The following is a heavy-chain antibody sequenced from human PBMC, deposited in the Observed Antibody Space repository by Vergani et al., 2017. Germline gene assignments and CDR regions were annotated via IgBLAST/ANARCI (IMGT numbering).Heavy chain of an antibody. Sequence: QVQLQESGPGLVKPSETLSLTCTVSGDSISSRNCYWGWIRQPAGKGLEWIGRIHSSGTTNYNPSLKSRVTMSVDTSKNQFSLKLSSVTAADTAVYYCARAGSGDPFYYGSGTYYMDVWGKGTTVTVSS. J-gene: IGHJ6*03. V-gene: IGHV4-61*02. CDR2: IHSSGTT. CDR3: ARAGSGDPFYYGSGTYYMDV. CDR1: GDSISSRNCY. D-gene: IGHD3-10*01.